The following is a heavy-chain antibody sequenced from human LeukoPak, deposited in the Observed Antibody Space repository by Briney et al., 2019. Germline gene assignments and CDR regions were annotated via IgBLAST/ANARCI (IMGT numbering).Heavy chain of an antibody. CDR3: ARDLVTTIVAPYDF. D-gene: IGHD3-22*01. V-gene: IGHV3-7*01. CDR1: GFNFDNYV. CDR2: MNQDGSHI. J-gene: IGHJ4*02. Sequence: GGSLRLSCAASGFNFDNYVMHWVRQAPGKGLEWLANMNQDGSHIYYVDSVKGRFTISRDNAKNSLYLQLDSLRAEDTAVYYCARDLVTTIVAPYDFWGQGTLVTVSS.